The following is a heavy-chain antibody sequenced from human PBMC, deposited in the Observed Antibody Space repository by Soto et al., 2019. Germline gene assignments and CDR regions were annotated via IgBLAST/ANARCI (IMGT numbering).Heavy chain of an antibody. CDR1: GFTFSSYW. J-gene: IGHJ6*03. CDR3: ARAGSYRLYYYYYYYMDV. D-gene: IGHD3-16*02. CDR2: IKQDGSEK. Sequence: GGSLRLSCAASGFTFSSYWMSWVRQAPGKGLEWVANIKQDGSEKYYVDSVKGRFTISRDNAKNSLYLQMNSLRAEDTAVYYCARAGSYRLYYYYYYYMDVWGKGTTVTVSS. V-gene: IGHV3-7*04.